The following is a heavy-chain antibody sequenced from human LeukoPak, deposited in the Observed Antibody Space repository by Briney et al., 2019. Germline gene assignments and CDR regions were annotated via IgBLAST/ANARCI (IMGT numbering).Heavy chain of an antibody. CDR3: ARVSIQKSYDILTGHRDYYGMDV. V-gene: IGHV3-7*01. J-gene: IGHJ6*02. Sequence: GGSLRLSCAASGFTFSSYWMSWVRQAPGKGLEWVANIKQDGSEKYYVDSVKGRFTISRDNAKNSLYLQMNSLRAEDTAVYYCARVSIQKSYDILTGHRDYYGMDVWGQGTTVTVSS. D-gene: IGHD3-9*01. CDR1: GFTFSSYW. CDR2: IKQDGSEK.